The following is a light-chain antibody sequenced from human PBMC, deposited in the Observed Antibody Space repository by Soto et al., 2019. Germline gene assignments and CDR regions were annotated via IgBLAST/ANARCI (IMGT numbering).Light chain of an antibody. V-gene: IGKV1-5*03. J-gene: IGKJ2*01. CDR1: QSISLF. CDR3: QQYNYYPLT. Sequence: DIQMTQSPSTLSASVGDTVSITCRASQSISLFLAWYQQKPGKAPSLLISRASTLQSWVPLRFSGSGSGTEFTLTIASLHPDDFATYYCQQYNYYPLTFGQGTRLEI. CDR2: RAS.